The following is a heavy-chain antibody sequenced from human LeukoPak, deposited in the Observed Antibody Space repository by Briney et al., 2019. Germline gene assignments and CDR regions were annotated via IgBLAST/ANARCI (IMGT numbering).Heavy chain of an antibody. D-gene: IGHD4-23*01. V-gene: IGHV3-7*03. CDR3: VRGGWELDY. Sequence: GGSLRLSCAASGFNFQYYWMAWVRQAPGMGLEWVAHIKEDGTQKFYVDSVRGRFTISKDDAENALYLQMSSLRDDDTGIYYCVRGGWELDYWGQGTLVTVSS. J-gene: IGHJ4*02. CDR1: GFNFQYYW. CDR2: IKEDGTQK.